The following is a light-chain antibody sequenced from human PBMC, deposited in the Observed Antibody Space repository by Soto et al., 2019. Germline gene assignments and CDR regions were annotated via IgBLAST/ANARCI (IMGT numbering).Light chain of an antibody. J-gene: IGKJ2*01. CDR3: HQYGSSPYT. V-gene: IGKV3-20*01. CDR1: QSVSSSY. Sequence: EIVLTQSPGTLSLSPGERATLSCRASQSVSSSYLAWYQQKPGQAPRLLIYGASSRATGIPDRFSGSGSGTDFTLTISGLEHEDVAVYYCHQYGSSPYTFGQATKLEIK. CDR2: GAS.